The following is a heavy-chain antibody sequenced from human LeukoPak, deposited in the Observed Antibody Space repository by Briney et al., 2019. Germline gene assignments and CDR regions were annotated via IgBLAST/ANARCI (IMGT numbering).Heavy chain of an antibody. V-gene: IGHV3-7*01. CDR1: GFTFTNYW. Sequence: GGSLRLSCAASGFTFTNYWMSCVRQAPGKGLQWVANIKPTGSERYSVDSVKGRFTISRDNAKNSLYLQMSSLRVEDTAVYYCARDNRVGGLFDYWGQGVLVTVSS. J-gene: IGHJ4*02. CDR2: IKPTGSER. CDR3: ARDNRVGGLFDY. D-gene: IGHD1-26*01.